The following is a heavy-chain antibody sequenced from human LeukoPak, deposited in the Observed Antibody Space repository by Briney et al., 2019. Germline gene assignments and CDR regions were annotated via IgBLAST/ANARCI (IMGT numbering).Heavy chain of an antibody. CDR1: GLTFDDYA. Sequence: GRSLRLSCAASGLTFDDYAMHWVRQAPGKGLEWVSGISWNSGSIGYADSVKGRFTISRDNAKNSLYLQMNSLRAEDTALYYCAKDSSGDGYREVAFDIWGQGTMVTVSS. J-gene: IGHJ3*02. D-gene: IGHD5-24*01. CDR3: AKDSSGDGYREVAFDI. V-gene: IGHV3-9*01. CDR2: ISWNSGSI.